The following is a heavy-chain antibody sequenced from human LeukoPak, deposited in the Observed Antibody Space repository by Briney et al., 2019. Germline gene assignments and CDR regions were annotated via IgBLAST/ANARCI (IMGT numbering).Heavy chain of an antibody. V-gene: IGHV3-21*01. J-gene: IGHJ4*02. CDR1: GFTFSSYS. Sequence: GGSLRLSCAASGFTFSSYSMNWVRQAPGKGLEWVSSISSSSSYTYYADSVKGRFTISRDNARNSLYLQMNSLRAEDTAMHYCARDVVVVVASDSNFNYWGQGTLVTVSS. CDR2: ISSSSSYT. D-gene: IGHD2-15*01. CDR3: ARDVVVVVASDSNFNY.